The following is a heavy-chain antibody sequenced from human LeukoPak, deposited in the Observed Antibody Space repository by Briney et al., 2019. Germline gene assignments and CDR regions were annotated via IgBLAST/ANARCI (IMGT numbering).Heavy chain of an antibody. CDR2: VYSSGST. Sequence: PSETLSLTCTVSGGSISSYSYYWGWIRQPPGKGLEWIGSVYSSGSTYYNPSLKSRVTMSVDTSKNQFSLKLSSVTAADTALYYCAGPGIAARLACWGHGALVTVSS. CDR1: GGSISSYSYY. CDR3: AGPGIAARLAC. V-gene: IGHV4-39*01. D-gene: IGHD6-6*01. J-gene: IGHJ4*01.